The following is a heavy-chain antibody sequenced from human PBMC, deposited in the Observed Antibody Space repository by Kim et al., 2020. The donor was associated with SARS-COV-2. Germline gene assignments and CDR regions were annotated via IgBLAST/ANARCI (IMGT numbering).Heavy chain of an antibody. V-gene: IGHV3-66*01. Sequence: PVKDRFTISRDNSKNTLYLQMNSLRAEDTAVYYCARDRDLGAYYYGMDVWGQGTTVTVSS. J-gene: IGHJ6*02. CDR3: ARDRDLGAYYYGMDV.